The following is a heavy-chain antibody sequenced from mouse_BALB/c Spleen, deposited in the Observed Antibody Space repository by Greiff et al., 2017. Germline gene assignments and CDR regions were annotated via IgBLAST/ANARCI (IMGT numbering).Heavy chain of an antibody. CDR1: GFSLTSYG. D-gene: IGHD2-14*01. CDR3: APLGYDAMDY. J-gene: IGHJ4*01. CDR2: IWRGGST. Sequence: QVQLKQSGPSLVQPSQSLSITCTVSGFSLTSYGVHWVRQSPGKGLEWLGVIWRGGSTDYNAAFMSRLSITKDNSKSQVFLKMNSLQTDDTAMYYCAPLGYDAMDYWGQGTSVTVSS. V-gene: IGHV2-5-1*01.